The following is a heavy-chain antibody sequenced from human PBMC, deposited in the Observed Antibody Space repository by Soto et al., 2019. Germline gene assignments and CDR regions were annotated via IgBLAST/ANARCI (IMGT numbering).Heavy chain of an antibody. CDR1: GYTFTSSG. CDR2: ISAHTGSS. J-gene: IGHJ5*02. V-gene: IGHV1-18*01. CDR3: ARDPSTINKLIGVWFDP. D-gene: IGHD4-4*01. Sequence: QVQLVQSGAEVKKPGASVKVSCKASGYTFTSSGMSWVRQAPGQGLEWMGWISAHTGSSEYAQRFQGRVTFTADASTSTVYLELSSLRSEDTAMYYCARDPSTINKLIGVWFDPWGQGTLVTVSS.